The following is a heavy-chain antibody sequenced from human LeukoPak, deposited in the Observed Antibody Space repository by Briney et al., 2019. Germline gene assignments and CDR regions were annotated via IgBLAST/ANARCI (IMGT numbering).Heavy chain of an antibody. V-gene: IGHV1-69*13. CDR1: GGTFSSYA. Sequence: ASVKVSCKAPGGTFSSYAISWVRQAPGQGLEWMGGIIPIFGTANYEQKFQGRVTITADESTSTAYMELSSLRSKDTAVYYCAKEPGTTGASDPWGKGTLVTVSS. CDR3: AKEPGTTGASDP. CDR2: IIPIFGTA. D-gene: IGHD1-1*01. J-gene: IGHJ5*02.